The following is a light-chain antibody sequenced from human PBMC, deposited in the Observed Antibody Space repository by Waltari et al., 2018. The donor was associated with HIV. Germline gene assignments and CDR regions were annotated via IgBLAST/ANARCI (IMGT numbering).Light chain of an antibody. CDR3: AAWDDSLNGYFV. J-gene: IGLJ1*01. CDR1: RSNIGSNS. Sequence: QSVLTQPPSASGTPGQRVTISCSGSRSNIGSNSVNWYQQFPGTAPKLLMYKTGQRPSGVPDRFSASKSGTSASLAISGLQSEDEADYYCAAWDDSLNGYFVFGTGTKVTVL. CDR2: KTG. V-gene: IGLV1-44*01.